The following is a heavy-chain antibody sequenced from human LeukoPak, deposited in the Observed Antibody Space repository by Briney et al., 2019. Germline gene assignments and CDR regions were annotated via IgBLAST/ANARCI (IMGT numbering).Heavy chain of an antibody. CDR3: ARLRITIFGVVLASDYYYYGMDV. CDR1: GGSFSGYY. J-gene: IGHJ6*02. Sequence: PSETLSLTCAVYGGSFSGYYWSWIRQPPGKGLEWIGEINHSGSTNYNPSLKSRVTISVDTSKNQFSLKLSSVTAADTAVYYCARLRITIFGVVLASDYYYYGMDVWGQGTTVTVSS. V-gene: IGHV4-34*01. CDR2: INHSGST. D-gene: IGHD3-3*01.